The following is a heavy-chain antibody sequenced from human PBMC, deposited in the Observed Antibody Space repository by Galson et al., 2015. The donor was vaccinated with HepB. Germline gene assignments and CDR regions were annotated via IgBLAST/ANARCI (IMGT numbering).Heavy chain of an antibody. J-gene: IGHJ5*02. CDR2: IYYSGST. CDR1: GGSISSGGYY. D-gene: IGHD6-19*01. CDR3: AREVEVAGNEARRFDP. V-gene: IGHV4-31*03. Sequence: TLSLTCTVSGGSISSGGYYWSWIRQHPGKGLEWIGYIYYSGSTYYNPSLKSRVTISVDTSKNQFSLKLSSVTAADTAVYYCAREVEVAGNEARRFDPWGQGTLVTVSS.